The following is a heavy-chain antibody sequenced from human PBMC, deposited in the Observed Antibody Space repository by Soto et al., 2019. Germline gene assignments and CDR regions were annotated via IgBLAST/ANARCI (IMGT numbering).Heavy chain of an antibody. J-gene: IGHJ4*02. CDR1: GFTFSSYG. CDR3: ARDKAAGWGRYYFDY. CDR2: IWYDGSNK. V-gene: IGHV3-33*01. D-gene: IGHD6-19*01. Sequence: GGSLRLSCAASGFTFSSYGMHWVRQAPGKGLEWVAVIWYDGSNKYYADSVKGRFTISRDNSKNTLYLQMNSLRAEDTAVYYCARDKAAGWGRYYFDYWGQGTLVTVSS.